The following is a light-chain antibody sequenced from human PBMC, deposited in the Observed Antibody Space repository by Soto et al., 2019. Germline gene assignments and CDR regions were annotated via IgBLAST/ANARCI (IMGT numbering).Light chain of an antibody. CDR2: EVT. V-gene: IGLV2-8*01. CDR3: TSYAGSNNLV. Sequence: QSALTQRPSASGSPGQSVTISCTGTSSDVGAYNYVSWYQQHPGKAPKIMIYEVTKRPSGVPDRFSASKSGNTASLTVSGLQAEDEADYYCTSYAGSNNLVFGGGTKVTVL. CDR1: SSDVGAYNY. J-gene: IGLJ2*01.